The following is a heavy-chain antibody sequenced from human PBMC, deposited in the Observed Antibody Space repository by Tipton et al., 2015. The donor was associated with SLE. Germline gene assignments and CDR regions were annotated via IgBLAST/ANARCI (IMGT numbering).Heavy chain of an antibody. V-gene: IGHV4-31*03. CDR3: ARDTWMGGSSLGY. D-gene: IGHD1-26*01. Sequence: TLSLTCTVSGGSISSGGYYWSWIRQHPGKGLEWIGYIYYSGSTYYNPSIKSRVTISVDTSKNQFSLKLSSVTAADTAVYYCARDTWMGGSSLGYWGQGTLVTVSS. CDR2: IYYSGST. J-gene: IGHJ4*02. CDR1: GGSISSGGYY.